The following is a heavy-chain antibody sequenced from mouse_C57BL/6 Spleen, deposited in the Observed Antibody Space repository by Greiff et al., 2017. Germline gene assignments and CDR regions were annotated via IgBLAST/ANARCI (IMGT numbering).Heavy chain of an antibody. D-gene: IGHD3-2*02. CDR2: ISYDGSN. V-gene: IGHV3-6*01. CDR3: AMKFQLRAMDY. Sequence: EVKLMESGPGLVKPSQSLSLTCSVTGYSITSGYYWNWIRQFPGNKLEWMGYISYDGSNTYNPSLKNRISSTRDTSKNHFLLKLNSVTTEDTATYYWAMKFQLRAMDYWGQGTSVTVSS. J-gene: IGHJ4*01. CDR1: GYSITSGYY.